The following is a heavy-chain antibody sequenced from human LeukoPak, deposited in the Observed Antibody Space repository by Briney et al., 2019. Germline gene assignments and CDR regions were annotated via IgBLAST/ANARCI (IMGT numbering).Heavy chain of an antibody. J-gene: IGHJ4*02. Sequence: PGGSLRLSCAASRFTFSRYSMNWVRQAPGKWQEWVSSIISSSSYIYYADSVKGRFTISRDNAKNSLYLQMNSLRAEDTAVYYCAREGGSVAATGGNDDWGQGTLVTVSS. CDR2: IISSSSYI. D-gene: IGHD6-13*01. CDR3: AREGGSVAATGGNDD. V-gene: IGHV3-21*01. CDR1: RFTFSRYS.